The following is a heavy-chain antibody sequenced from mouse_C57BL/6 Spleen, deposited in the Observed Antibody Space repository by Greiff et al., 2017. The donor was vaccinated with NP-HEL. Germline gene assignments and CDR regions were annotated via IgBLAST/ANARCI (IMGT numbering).Heavy chain of an antibody. J-gene: IGHJ1*03. D-gene: IGHD1-1*01. CDR2: INPSTGGT. CDR3: APHYYGSSYWYFDV. CDR1: GYSFTGYY. Sequence: EVQLQQSGPELVKPGASVKISCKASGYSFTGYYMNWVKQSPEKSLEWIGEINPSTGGTTYNQKFKAKATVTVDKSSRTAYMQLKSLTSEDSAVYYCAPHYYGSSYWYFDVWGTGTTVTVSS. V-gene: IGHV1-42*01.